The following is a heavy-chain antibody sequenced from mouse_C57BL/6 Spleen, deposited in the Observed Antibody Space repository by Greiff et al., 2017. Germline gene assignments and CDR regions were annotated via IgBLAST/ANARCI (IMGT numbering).Heavy chain of an antibody. D-gene: IGHD1-1*01. J-gene: IGHJ1*03. CDR2: ISYDGSN. CDR1: GYSITSGYY. Sequence: VQLKESGPGLVKPSQSLSLTCSVTGYSITSGYYWNWIRQFPGNKLEWMGYISYDGSNNYNPSLKNRISITRDTSKNQFFLKLNSVTTEDTATYYCAREPTVGYFDVWGTGTTVTVSS. V-gene: IGHV3-6*01. CDR3: AREPTVGYFDV.